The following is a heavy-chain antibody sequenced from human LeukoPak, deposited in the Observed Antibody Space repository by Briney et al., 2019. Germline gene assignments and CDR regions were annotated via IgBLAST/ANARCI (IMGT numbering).Heavy chain of an antibody. CDR2: IYYSGST. CDR1: GGSISSYY. CDR3: ARYKAVAGFDAFDI. Sequence: SETLSLTCTVSGGSISSYYWSWIRQPPGKGPEWIGYIYYSGSTNYNPSLKSRVTISVDTSKNQFSLKLSSVTAADTAVYYCARYKAVAGFDAFDIWGQGTMVTVSS. J-gene: IGHJ3*02. V-gene: IGHV4-59*01. D-gene: IGHD6-19*01.